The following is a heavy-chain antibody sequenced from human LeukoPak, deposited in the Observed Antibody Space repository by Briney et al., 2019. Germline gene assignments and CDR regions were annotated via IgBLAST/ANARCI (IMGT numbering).Heavy chain of an antibody. V-gene: IGHV3-66*02. Sequence: GGSLRLSCAASGFTVSSNYMSWVRQAPGKGLEWVSVIYSGGSTYYADSVKGRFTISRDNSKNTLYLQMNSLRAEDTAVYYCARDSAIFDRLKGGYYFDYWGQGTLVTVSS. D-gene: IGHD3-3*01. CDR1: GFTVSSNY. J-gene: IGHJ4*02. CDR3: ARDSAIFDRLKGGYYFDY. CDR2: IYSGGST.